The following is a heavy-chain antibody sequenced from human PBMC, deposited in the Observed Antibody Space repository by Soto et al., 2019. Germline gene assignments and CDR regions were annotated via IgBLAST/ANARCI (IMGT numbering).Heavy chain of an antibody. CDR1: GGSFSGYY. V-gene: IGHV4-34*01. Sequence: SETLSLTCAVYGGSFSGYYWSWIRQPPGKGLEGIGEINHSGSTNYNPSLKSRVTISVDTSKNQFSLKLSSVTAADTAVYYCARGRRRITIFGVVIPDDAFDIWGQGTMVT. D-gene: IGHD3-3*01. CDR2: INHSGST. J-gene: IGHJ3*02. CDR3: ARGRRRITIFGVVIPDDAFDI.